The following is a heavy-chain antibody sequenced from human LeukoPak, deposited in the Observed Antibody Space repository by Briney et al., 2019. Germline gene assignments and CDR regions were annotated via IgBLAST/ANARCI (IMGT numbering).Heavy chain of an antibody. J-gene: IGHJ2*01. CDR1: GYMFTSYY. CDR2: INPSGGST. V-gene: IGHV1-46*01. D-gene: IGHD5-24*01. CDR3: ARGDRDGYNLGWYFDL. Sequence: GASVKVSCKASGYMFTSYYMHWVRQAPGQGLEWMGIINPSGGSTSYAQKFQGRVTMTRDMSTSTVYMELSSLRSEDTAVYYCARGDRDGYNLGWYFDLWGRGTLVTVSS.